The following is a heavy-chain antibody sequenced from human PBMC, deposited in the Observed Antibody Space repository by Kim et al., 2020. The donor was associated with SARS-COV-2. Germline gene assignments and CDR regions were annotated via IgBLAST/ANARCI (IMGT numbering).Heavy chain of an antibody. CDR2: ISSSSSYT. Sequence: GGSLRLSCAASGFTFSDYYMSWIRQAPGKGLEWVSYISSSSSYTNYADSVKGRFTISRDNAKNSLYLQMNSLRAEDTAVYYCARQAYYYGSGCPDYWGQGTLVTVSS. V-gene: IGHV3-11*06. CDR3: ARQAYYYGSGCPDY. J-gene: IGHJ4*02. CDR1: GFTFSDYY. D-gene: IGHD3-10*01.